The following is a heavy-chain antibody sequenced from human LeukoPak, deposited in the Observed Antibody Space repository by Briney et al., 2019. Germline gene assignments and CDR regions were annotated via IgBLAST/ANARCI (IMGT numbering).Heavy chain of an antibody. CDR2: IYPGDSDT. D-gene: IGHD3-10*01. J-gene: IGHJ4*02. Sequence: GESLKISCKGSGYSFTSYRIGWVRQMPGKGLEWMGIIYPGDSDTRYSPSFQGQVTISADKSISTAYLQWSSLKASDTAMYYCARQQKPYYYGSGSFDYWGQGTLVTVSS. CDR1: GYSFTSYR. CDR3: ARQQKPYYYGSGSFDY. V-gene: IGHV5-51*01.